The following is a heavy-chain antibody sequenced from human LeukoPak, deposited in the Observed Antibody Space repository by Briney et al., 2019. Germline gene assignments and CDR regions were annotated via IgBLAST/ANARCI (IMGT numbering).Heavy chain of an antibody. V-gene: IGHV1-2*02. CDR3: AREKYSSSCFDY. CDR2: INPNSGGT. Sequence: ASVKVSCKASGYTFTGYYMHWVRQAPGQGLEWMGGINPNSGGTNYAQKFQGRVTMTRDTSISTAYMELSRLRSDDTAVYYCAREKYSSSCFDYWGQGTLVTVSS. J-gene: IGHJ4*02. CDR1: GYTFTGYY. D-gene: IGHD6-13*01.